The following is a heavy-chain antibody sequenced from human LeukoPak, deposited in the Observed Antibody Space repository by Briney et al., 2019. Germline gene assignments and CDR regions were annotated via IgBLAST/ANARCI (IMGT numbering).Heavy chain of an antibody. D-gene: IGHD3-10*01. Sequence: PGGSLRLSCAASGFTFDDYAMHWVRQAPGKGLEWVSGISWNSGSIGYADSVKGRFTISRDNAKNSLYLQMNSLRAEDTALYYCAKAVSLSGWFDPWGQGTLVTVSA. CDR2: ISWNSGSI. CDR3: AKAVSLSGWFDP. V-gene: IGHV3-9*01. J-gene: IGHJ5*02. CDR1: GFTFDDYA.